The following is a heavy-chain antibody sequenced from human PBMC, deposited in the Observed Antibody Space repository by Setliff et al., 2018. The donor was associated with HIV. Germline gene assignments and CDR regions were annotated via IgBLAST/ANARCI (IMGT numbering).Heavy chain of an antibody. CDR3: ARRTYRSPIGAFDI. CDR2: IYTSGST. D-gene: IGHD6-19*01. J-gene: IGHJ3*02. CDR1: GGSISSGSYY. Sequence: SETLSLTCTVSGGSISSGSYYWSWIRQPAGKGLEWIGHIYTSGSTNYNTSLKSRVTISVDTSKNQFSLKLSSVTAADTAVYYCARRTYRSPIGAFDIWGQGTMVTVS. V-gene: IGHV4-61*09.